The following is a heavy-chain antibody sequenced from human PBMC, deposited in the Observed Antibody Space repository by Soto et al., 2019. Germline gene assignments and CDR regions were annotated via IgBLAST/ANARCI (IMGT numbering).Heavy chain of an antibody. CDR2: ISSSGTGI. Sequence: PGGSLRLSCAASGFPFSSYEMNWVRQAPGKGLEWVAYISSSGTGIYYADSAKGRFTISRDNAKNSLYLQMSSLRAEDTAVYYCARAYSDAFDIWGQGTMVTVSS. D-gene: IGHD2-15*01. CDR1: GFPFSSYE. V-gene: IGHV3-48*03. J-gene: IGHJ3*02. CDR3: ARAYSDAFDI.